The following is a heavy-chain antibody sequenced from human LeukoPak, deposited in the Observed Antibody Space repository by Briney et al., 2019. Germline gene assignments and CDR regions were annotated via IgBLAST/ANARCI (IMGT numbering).Heavy chain of an antibody. CDR3: AKDFGDRFYYFDS. V-gene: IGHV3-23*01. J-gene: IGHJ4*02. CDR2: IIASGGTT. D-gene: IGHD4-17*01. Sequence: GGSLRLSCAASGFMFRYYAMDWVRQAPGKGLEWVSAIIASGGTTYYADSVKGRFTISRDNSKNTLFLQMNSLRAEDTAVYYCAKDFGDRFYYFDSWGQGTLVTVSS. CDR1: GFMFRYYA.